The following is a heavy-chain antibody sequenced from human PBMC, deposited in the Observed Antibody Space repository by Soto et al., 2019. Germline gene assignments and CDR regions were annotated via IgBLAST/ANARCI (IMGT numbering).Heavy chain of an antibody. V-gene: IGHV4-59*12. CDR1: GGSISSYY. Sequence: PSETLSLTCTVSGGSISSYYWSWIRQPPGKGLEWIGYIYDSGSTYYNPSLKSRLTISVDTSKNQFSLRLSSVTAADTAVYYCAREIMPLTNDWYFDLWGRGTLVTVSS. CDR3: AREIMPLTNDWYFDL. CDR2: IYDSGST. J-gene: IGHJ2*01. D-gene: IGHD2-8*01.